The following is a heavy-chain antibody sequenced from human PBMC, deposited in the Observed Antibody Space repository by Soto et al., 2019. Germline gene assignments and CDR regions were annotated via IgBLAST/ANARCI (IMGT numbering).Heavy chain of an antibody. D-gene: IGHD5-18*01. CDR3: AGDPISYGYFLYYYYGMDV. Sequence: GAAVKVSCKASGYTFTSYGISWVRQAPGQGLEGMGWISAYNGNTDYAQKLQGRVTMTTDTSTSTAYMELRSLRSDDTAVYYCAGDPISYGYFLYYYYGMDVWGQGTTVTVSS. CDR2: ISAYNGNT. CDR1: GYTFTSYG. V-gene: IGHV1-18*04. J-gene: IGHJ6*02.